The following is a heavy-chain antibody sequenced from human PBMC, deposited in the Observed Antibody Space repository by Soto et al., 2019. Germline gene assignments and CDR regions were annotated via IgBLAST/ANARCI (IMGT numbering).Heavy chain of an antibody. CDR1: GFSLSTSGVA. D-gene: IGHD3-10*01. CDR3: AHYYESGSVKYYIFDY. Sequence: GSGPTLVNPTQTLTLTCTFSGFSLSTSGVAVGWIRQPPGKALEWLALIYWDDDKRYSPSLENRLTITKDTSKNQVVLKMTNMDPVDTATYYCAHYYESGSVKYYIFDYWGQGSLVTVSS. CDR2: IYWDDDK. V-gene: IGHV2-5*02. J-gene: IGHJ4*02.